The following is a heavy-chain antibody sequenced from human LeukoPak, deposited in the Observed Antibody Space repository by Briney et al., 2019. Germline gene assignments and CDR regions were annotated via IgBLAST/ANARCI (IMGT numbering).Heavy chain of an antibody. CDR2: ISFDGNTK. D-gene: IGHD2-8*01. V-gene: IGHV3-30*04. CDR1: GFTFRAYA. CDR3: TRSGFSNGYDY. J-gene: IGHJ4*02. Sequence: PGRSLRLSCAASGFTFRAYAIHWVRQAPGQGLEWVAVISFDGNTKYSADSVKGRFNISRDNAKNTLYLEMNSLTAEDTAVYYCTRSGFSNGYDYWGQGTLVTVSS.